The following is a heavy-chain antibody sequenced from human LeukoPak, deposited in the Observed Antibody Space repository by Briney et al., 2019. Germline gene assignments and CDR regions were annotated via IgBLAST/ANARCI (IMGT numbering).Heavy chain of an antibody. D-gene: IGHD3-9*01. J-gene: IGHJ4*02. V-gene: IGHV3-23*01. CDR1: GFTFSSYA. CDR2: ISGSGGST. Sequence: GGSLRLSCAASGFTFSSYAMSWVRQAPGKGLEWVSAISGSGGSTYYADSVKGRFTISKDNAKNTLYLQMNSLGADDTAVYCCATGDDSNYFDYWGQGTLVTVSS. CDR3: ATGDDSNYFDY.